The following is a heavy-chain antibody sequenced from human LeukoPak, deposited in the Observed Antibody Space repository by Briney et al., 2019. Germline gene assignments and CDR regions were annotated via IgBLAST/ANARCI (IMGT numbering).Heavy chain of an antibody. CDR2: ITGSGDTT. V-gene: IGHV3-23*01. CDR3: AKWGDYDILTGYYVSDF. D-gene: IGHD3-9*01. Sequence: GGSLRLSCAASGFIFRNYAMSWVRQAPGKGLEWVSAITGSGDTTYYADSVKGRFTISRDNSKNTLYVEMNTLRAENTAVYYCAKWGDYDILTGYYVSDFWGQGTLVTVSS. CDR1: GFIFRNYA. J-gene: IGHJ4*02.